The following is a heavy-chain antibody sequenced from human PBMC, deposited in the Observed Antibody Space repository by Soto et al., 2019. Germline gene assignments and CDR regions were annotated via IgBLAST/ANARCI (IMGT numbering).Heavy chain of an antibody. V-gene: IGHV1-69*01. CDR2: IIPIFGTA. D-gene: IGHD6-19*01. J-gene: IGHJ4*02. CDR1: GGTFSSYA. CDR3: ARGGIAVVGTPFYFDY. Sequence: QVQLVQSGAEVKKPGSSVKVSCKASGGTFSSYAISWVRQAPGQGLEWMGGIIPIFGTANYAQEFQGRVTITADESTSTAYMELSILRSEDTAVYYCARGGIAVVGTPFYFDYWGQGTLVTVSS.